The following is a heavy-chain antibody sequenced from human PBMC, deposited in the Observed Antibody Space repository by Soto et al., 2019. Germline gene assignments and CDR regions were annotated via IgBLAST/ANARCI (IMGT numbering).Heavy chain of an antibody. CDR2: INHSGST. V-gene: IGHV4-34*01. D-gene: IGHD2-2*01. CDR1: GGSFSGYY. CDR3: ARLPLKYCSSTSCSMDV. Sequence: SETLSLTCAVYGGSFSGYYWSWIRQPPGKGLEWIGEINHSGSTNYNPSLKSRVTISVDTSKNQFSLKLSSVTAADTAVYYCARLPLKYCSSTSCSMDVWGQGTTVTVSS. J-gene: IGHJ6*02.